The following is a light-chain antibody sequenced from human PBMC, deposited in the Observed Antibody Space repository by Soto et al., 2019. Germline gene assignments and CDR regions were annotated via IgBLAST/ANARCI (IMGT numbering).Light chain of an antibody. J-gene: IGKJ1*01. CDR3: QLRSNWPPTWT. Sequence: EIVLTQSPATLSLSPGERATLSCRASQSISNYLAWYQHRPGQAPRLLIYDASTRATGIPARFSGSGSGTDFTLTISNLEPEDFAVYFCQLRSNWPPTWTFGQGTKVEIK. V-gene: IGKV3-11*01. CDR2: DAS. CDR1: QSISNY.